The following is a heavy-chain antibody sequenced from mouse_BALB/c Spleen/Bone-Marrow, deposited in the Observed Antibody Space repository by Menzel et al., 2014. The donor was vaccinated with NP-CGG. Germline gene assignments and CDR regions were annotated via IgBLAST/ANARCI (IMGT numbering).Heavy chain of an antibody. CDR2: INPDSNTI. V-gene: IGHV4-1*02. CDR3: SRQGWLLGMDY. J-gene: IGHJ4*01. Sequence: EVQRVESGGGLVQPGGSLKLSCAASGFDFSRYWMSWVRQAPGKGLEWIGEINPDSNTINYTPSLKDKFIISRDNAKNTLYLQMCKVRSEDTALYYCSRQGWLLGMDYWGQGTSVTVSS. D-gene: IGHD2-3*01. CDR1: GFDFSRYW.